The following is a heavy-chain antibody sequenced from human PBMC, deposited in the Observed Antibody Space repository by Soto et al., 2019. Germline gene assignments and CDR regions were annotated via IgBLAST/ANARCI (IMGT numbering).Heavy chain of an antibody. J-gene: IGHJ5*02. D-gene: IGHD2-2*01. CDR2: IYSSGKT. CDR3: VRTFPPAPRVVLSHNWFVP. Sequence: PSETLSLTCTVSGGSLRNFFWSWIRQPPGKGLEWIGHIYSSGKTDYNPSLETRVTMSIDTSMNQISLKLNSVTAADAAVYFCVRTFPPAPRVVLSHNWFVPWGPGTLVTVS. CDR1: GGSLRNFF. V-gene: IGHV4-59*01.